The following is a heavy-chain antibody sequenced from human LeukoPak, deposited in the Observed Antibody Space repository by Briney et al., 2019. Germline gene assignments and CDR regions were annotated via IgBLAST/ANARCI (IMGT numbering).Heavy chain of an antibody. CDR2: ISSDGSST. J-gene: IGHJ2*01. CDR3: ARRRLPAADPWYFDL. CDR1: GFTFSSYW. V-gene: IGHV3-74*01. Sequence: GGSLRLSRAASGFTFSSYWMHWVRQAPGKGLVWVSLISSDGSSTTYADSVKGRFTISRDNAKNTLFLQMNSLRAEDTAVYYCARRRLPAADPWYFDLWGRGTLVTVSS. D-gene: IGHD6-13*01.